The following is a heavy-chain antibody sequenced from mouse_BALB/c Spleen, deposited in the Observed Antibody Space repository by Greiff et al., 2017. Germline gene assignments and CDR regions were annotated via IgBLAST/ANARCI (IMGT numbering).Heavy chain of an antibody. J-gene: IGHJ3*01. CDR1: GYTFTSYW. CDR2: INPSTGYT. CDR3: ARLPYYYGSSYGAY. V-gene: IGHV1-7*01. D-gene: IGHD1-1*01. Sequence: QVQLKQSGAELAKPGASVKMSCKASGYTFTSYWMHWVKQRPGQGLEWIGYINPSTGYTEYNQKFKDKATLTADKSSSTAYMQLSSLTSEDSAVYYCARLPYYYGSSYGAYWGQGTLVTVSA.